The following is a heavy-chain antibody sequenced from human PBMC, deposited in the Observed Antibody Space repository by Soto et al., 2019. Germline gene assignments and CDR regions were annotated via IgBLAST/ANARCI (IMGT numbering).Heavy chain of an antibody. CDR3: ARDRIIGTSYSDS. V-gene: IGHV4-4*07. J-gene: IGHJ4*02. CDR2: IHSSGTT. Sequence: SETLSLTCTVSSGSINRFYWSWIRQPAGKGLEWIGRIHSSGTTNYNPSLKSRVTMSVDTSKNQFSLKLTSVTAADTAVYYCARDRIIGTSYSDSRGQGILVTVSS. CDR1: SGSINRFY. D-gene: IGHD1-7*01.